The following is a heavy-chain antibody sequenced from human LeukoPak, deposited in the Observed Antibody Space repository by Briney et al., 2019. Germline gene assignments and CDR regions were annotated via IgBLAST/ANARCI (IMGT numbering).Heavy chain of an antibody. D-gene: IGHD3-10*01. CDR3: VSGRELVRGVTTYKMDV. J-gene: IGHJ6*02. Sequence: SQTLSLPCAVYGGSFSVYFWSWVRQPPGKGLEWIGEINHSGSTNYNPSLKSRVTISEDTSKKPFSLRLSSVTAADTAVYYCVSGRELVRGVTTYKMDVWGQGTTVTVSS. V-gene: IGHV4-34*01. CDR1: GGSFSVYF. CDR2: INHSGST.